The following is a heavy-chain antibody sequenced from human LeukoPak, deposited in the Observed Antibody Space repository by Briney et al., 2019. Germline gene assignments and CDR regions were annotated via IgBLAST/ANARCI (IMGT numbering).Heavy chain of an antibody. V-gene: IGHV3-23*01. J-gene: IGHJ4*02. CDR3: APDLRGSAWSLDD. Sequence: GGSLRLSCAASGFTFSNYAMGWVRQAPGKGLEWVSLISASGGGTYFADSVKGRFTISRDNSKNTLYLQMDGLRAEDTAIYYCAPDLRGSAWSLDDWGQGTLVTVSS. CDR2: ISASGGGT. D-gene: IGHD6-13*01. CDR1: GFTFSNYA.